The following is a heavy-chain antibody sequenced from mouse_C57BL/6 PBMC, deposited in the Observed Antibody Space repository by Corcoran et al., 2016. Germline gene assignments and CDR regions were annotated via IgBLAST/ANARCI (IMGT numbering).Heavy chain of an antibody. CDR3: ARYYYGSSYFDY. J-gene: IGHJ2*01. CDR1: GYTFTTYG. V-gene: IGHV9-3*01. Sequence: QIQLVQSGPELKKPGETVKISCKASGYTFTTYGMSWVKQAPGKGLKWMGWINTYSGVPTYADDFKGRFAFSLETSASTAYLQINNLKNEDTATDFCARYYYGSSYFDYWGQGTTLTVSS. D-gene: IGHD1-1*01. CDR2: INTYSGVP.